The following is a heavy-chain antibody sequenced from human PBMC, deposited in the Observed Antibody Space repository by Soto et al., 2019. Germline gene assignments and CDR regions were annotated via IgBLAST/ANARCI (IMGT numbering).Heavy chain of an antibody. CDR3: ARGSHMIHGIVARLGAVGGY. D-gene: IGHD6-6*01. CDR2: INHSGST. CDR1: GGSFSGYY. V-gene: IGHV4-34*01. J-gene: IGHJ4*02. Sequence: QVQLQQWGAGLLKPSETLSLTCAVYGGSFSGYYWSWIRQPPGKGLEWIGEINHSGSTNYNPSLKSRVTILVDTSKNQFSLKLSSVTAADTAVYYCARGSHMIHGIVARLGAVGGYWGQGTLVTVSS.